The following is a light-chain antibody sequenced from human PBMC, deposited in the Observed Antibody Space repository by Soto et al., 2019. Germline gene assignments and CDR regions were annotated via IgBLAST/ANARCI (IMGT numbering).Light chain of an antibody. CDR3: QQSYSAPVT. Sequence: DIQMTQSPSSLSASVGDRVTITCRASQSISTYLNWYQQKPGKAPNLLIYSASSLQSGVSSRFSGSGSGTDFTLTISSLQPEDFATYYCQQSYSAPVTFGGGTKVEIK. V-gene: IGKV1-39*01. J-gene: IGKJ4*01. CDR2: SAS. CDR1: QSISTY.